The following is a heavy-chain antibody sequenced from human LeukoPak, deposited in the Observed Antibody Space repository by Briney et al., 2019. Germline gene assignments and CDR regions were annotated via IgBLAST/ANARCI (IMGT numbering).Heavy chain of an antibody. CDR3: ARGGRGSAAVVAPRSFDI. D-gene: IGHD3-22*01. V-gene: IGHV3-53*01. CDR1: GFTVSSTH. Sequence: GALRLSCEASGFTVSSTHMVWVRQAPGKGLEWVSVTYTGGNSYYAGSVQGRFIISRDNSKNTLYPQMNNLRAEDSALYYCARGGRGSAAVVAPRSFDIWGQGTMVTVSS. CDR2: TYTGGNS. J-gene: IGHJ3*02.